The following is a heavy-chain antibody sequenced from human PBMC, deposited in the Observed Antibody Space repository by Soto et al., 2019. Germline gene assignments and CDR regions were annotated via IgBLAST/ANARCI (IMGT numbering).Heavy chain of an antibody. Sequence: PWDTLCLTGGACGGAVSGYYWRWIRQPPGKGLEWIGEINHSGSTNYNPSLKSRVTISVDTSKNQFSLRLASVTAADTAVYYCARLGAYYQSLDPWGPGILVT. CDR3: ARLGAYYQSLDP. D-gene: IGHD2-21*01. CDR1: GGAVSGYY. J-gene: IGHJ5*02. CDR2: INHSGST. V-gene: IGHV4-34*01.